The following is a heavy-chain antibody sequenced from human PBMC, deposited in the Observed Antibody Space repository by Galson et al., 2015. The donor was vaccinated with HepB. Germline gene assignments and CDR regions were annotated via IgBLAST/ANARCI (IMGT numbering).Heavy chain of an antibody. D-gene: IGHD5-12*01. J-gene: IGHJ4*02. CDR1: GYSFTSYW. CDR2: IYPGDSDT. V-gene: IGHV5-51*01. CDR3: ATGDIVATVDRYPLDY. Sequence: QSGAEVKKPGESLKISCKGSGYSFTSYWIGWVRQMPGKGLEWMGIIYPGDSDTRYSPSFQGQVTISADKSISTAYLQWSSLKASDTAMYYCATGDIVATVDRYPLDYWGQGTLVTVSS.